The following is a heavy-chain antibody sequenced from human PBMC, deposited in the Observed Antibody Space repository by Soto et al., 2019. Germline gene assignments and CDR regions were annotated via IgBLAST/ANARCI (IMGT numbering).Heavy chain of an antibody. Sequence: QVQLQESGPGLVKPSETLSLTCTVSGGSVSSGGYYWSWIRQPPGKGLEWIGFIYYGGSADYNPSLKSRVTISAHRSKNQFSLILRSGTAADTAVYYGARPRVPATREAFAIWGQATMVTVSP. D-gene: IGHD2-15*01. J-gene: IGHJ3*02. CDR3: ARPRVPATREAFAI. V-gene: IGHV4-61*08. CDR1: GGSVSSGGYY. CDR2: IYYGGSA.